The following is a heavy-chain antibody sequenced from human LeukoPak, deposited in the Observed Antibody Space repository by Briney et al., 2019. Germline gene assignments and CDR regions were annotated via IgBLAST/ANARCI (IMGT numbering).Heavy chain of an antibody. CDR3: AKPSNYYGSATDAFDF. J-gene: IGHJ3*01. CDR1: GGSISSYY. D-gene: IGHD3-10*01. CDR2: IYYSGST. V-gene: IGHV4-59*12. Sequence: SETLSLTCTVSGGSISSYYWSWIRQPPGKGLEWIGYIYYSGSTNYSPSLKSRVTISVDSSKNQFSLKLNSVTAADTAVYYCAKPSNYYGSATDAFDFWGQGTMVTVSS.